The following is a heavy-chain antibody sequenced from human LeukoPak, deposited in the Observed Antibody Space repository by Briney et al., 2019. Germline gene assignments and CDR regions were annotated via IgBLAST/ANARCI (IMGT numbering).Heavy chain of an antibody. Sequence: GGSLGLSCAASEFTLDDYAMHWFRQAPGKGLNWVSGISWNSGSIGYADSVKGRFTISRDNAKNSLYLQMNSLRAEDTALYYCAKDLRGYSYGSSLDYWGQGTLVTVSS. J-gene: IGHJ4*02. CDR1: EFTLDDYA. D-gene: IGHD5-18*01. CDR3: AKDLRGYSYGSSLDY. V-gene: IGHV3-9*01. CDR2: ISWNSGSI.